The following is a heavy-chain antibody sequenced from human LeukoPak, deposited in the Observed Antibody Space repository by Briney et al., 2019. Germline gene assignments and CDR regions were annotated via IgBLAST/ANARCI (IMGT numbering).Heavy chain of an antibody. CDR3: ARARWLSDDAFDI. CDR1: GYTFTGYY. V-gene: IGHV1-2*02. CDR2: INPNSGGT. Sequence: ASVKVSCKASGYTFTGYYIHWVRQAPGQGLEWMGWINPNSGGTNFAQKLQGRVTMTRDTSISTAYMELSRLRSDDTAVYYCARARWLSDDAFDIWGQGTMVTVSS. J-gene: IGHJ3*02. D-gene: IGHD3-22*01.